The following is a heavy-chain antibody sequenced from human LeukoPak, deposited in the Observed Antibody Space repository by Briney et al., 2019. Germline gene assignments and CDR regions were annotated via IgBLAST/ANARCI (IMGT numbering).Heavy chain of an antibody. CDR1: GFTFSDYY. CDR2: ISSSSVYT. J-gene: IGHJ4*02. D-gene: IGHD6-13*01. V-gene: IGHV3-11*03. CDR3: VAAAGRDHFDY. Sequence: PGGSLRLSCAASGFTFSDYYMNWIRQAPGKGLEWVSYISSSSVYTNFADSVQGRFTISRDSAKTSLYLQMNSLRADDTAVYYCVAAAGRDHFDYWGQGALVTVAS.